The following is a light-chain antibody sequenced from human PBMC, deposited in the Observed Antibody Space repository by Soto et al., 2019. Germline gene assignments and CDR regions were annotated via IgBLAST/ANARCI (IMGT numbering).Light chain of an antibody. Sequence: QSALTQPASVSGSPGQSITISYTGTSSDVGGYNYVSWYQQYPGKAPKLMIFDVSNRPSGVSDRFSGSKSGDTASLTISGLQAEDEADYYCSSYTGSGTDVFGPGTKVTVL. CDR2: DVS. CDR1: SSDVGGYNY. V-gene: IGLV2-14*01. CDR3: SSYTGSGTDV. J-gene: IGLJ1*01.